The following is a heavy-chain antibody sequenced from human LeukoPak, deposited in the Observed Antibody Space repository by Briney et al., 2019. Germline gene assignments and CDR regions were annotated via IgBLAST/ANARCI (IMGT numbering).Heavy chain of an antibody. CDR3: ARHAGLGFDY. CDR1: GYSFTSYW. J-gene: IGHJ4*02. D-gene: IGHD1-14*01. CDR2: IYPGDSXX. V-gene: IGHV5-51*01. Sequence: GESLKISCKGSGYSFTSYWIGWVRQMPGKGLEXMGIIYPGDSXXXYXXXXQGQVTISXXKSISTAYLQWSSLKASDTAMYYCARHAGLGFDYWGQGTLVTVSS.